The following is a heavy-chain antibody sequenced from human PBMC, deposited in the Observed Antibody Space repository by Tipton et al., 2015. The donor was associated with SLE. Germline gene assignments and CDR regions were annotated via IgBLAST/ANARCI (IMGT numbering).Heavy chain of an antibody. CDR3: ARGPFQRWPPGAY. CDR2: ITDTGRP. CDR1: GGSFSGFL. Sequence: TLSLTCAVYGGSFSGFLWTWIRQPPGQGLEWIGEITDTGRPNYNPSLKSRVTISLDTSKSQFSLILNSLTAADTAVYYCARGPFQRWPPGAYWGQGTLVTVSS. D-gene: IGHD6-19*01. J-gene: IGHJ4*02. V-gene: IGHV4-34*01.